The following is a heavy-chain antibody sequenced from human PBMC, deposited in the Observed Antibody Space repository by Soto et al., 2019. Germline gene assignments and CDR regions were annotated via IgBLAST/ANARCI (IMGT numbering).Heavy chain of an antibody. CDR3: AKGEMATIRNSFDL. J-gene: IGHJ5*02. CDR1: AFILTSCS. D-gene: IGHD5-12*01. CDR2: LSRSGGAT. Sequence: XGSLRLSFLTAAFILTSCSMILVRQTPGKGLEWVSALSRSGGATYYADSVKGRFTISRDTSTNTLYLQMSNLRAEDTSIYYCAKGEMATIRNSFDLWGQGTLVTVSS. V-gene: IGHV3-23*01.